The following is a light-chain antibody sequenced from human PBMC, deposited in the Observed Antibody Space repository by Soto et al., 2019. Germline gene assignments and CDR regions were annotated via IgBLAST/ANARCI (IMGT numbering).Light chain of an antibody. CDR1: GSSIGTNT. V-gene: IGLV1-44*01. CDR2: GNN. J-gene: IGLJ2*01. Sequence: QSVLTQPPSASGTPVQRVTISCSGSGSSIGTNTVNWYRQLPGTAPKLRIDGNNQRPSGVPDRLSGSKSGTSASLAISGLQSEDEVEYYGAAWYGSLNNVLFGGGTKLTVL. CDR3: AAWYGSLNNVL.